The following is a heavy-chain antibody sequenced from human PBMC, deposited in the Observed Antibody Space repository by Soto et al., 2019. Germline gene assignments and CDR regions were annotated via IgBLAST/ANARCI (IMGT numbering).Heavy chain of an antibody. V-gene: IGHV1-8*01. CDR1: GYTFTTND. D-gene: IGHD6-13*01. J-gene: IGHJ4*02. Sequence: ASVKVSCKASGYTFTTNDIDWVRQASGQGLEWMGWMKPSAGDSGSAQDFQGRITMTRDTATSTAYMELSSLRSEDTAVYYCARGGPAAGFDLWGQGTLVTVSS. CDR3: ARGGPAAGFDL. CDR2: MKPSAGDS.